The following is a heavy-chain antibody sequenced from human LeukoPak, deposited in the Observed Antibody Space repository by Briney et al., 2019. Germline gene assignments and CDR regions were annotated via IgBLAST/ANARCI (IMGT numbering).Heavy chain of an antibody. V-gene: IGHV3-23*01. CDR2: ISGSGGST. CDR1: GFTFSSYA. D-gene: IGHD1-26*01. CDR3: AKDFVPRGGSYFPGFDY. J-gene: IGHJ4*02. Sequence: GGSLRLSCAASGFTFSSYAMSWVRQAPGKGLEWVSAISGSGGSTYYADSVKGRFTISRDNSKNTLYLQMNSLRAEDTAVYYCAKDFVPRGGSYFPGFDYWGQGTLVIVSS.